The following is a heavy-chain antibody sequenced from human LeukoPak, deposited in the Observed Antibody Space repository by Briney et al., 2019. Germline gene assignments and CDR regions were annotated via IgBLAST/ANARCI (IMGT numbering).Heavy chain of an antibody. CDR3: AKDPLSYGGHYFDY. V-gene: IGHV3-23*01. D-gene: IGHD4-23*01. CDR2: ISGGGGGT. J-gene: IGHJ4*02. Sequence: GGSLRLSCAASGFTFSNYAMSWARQAPGKGLEWVSAISGGGGGTYADSVKGRFTISRDNPKNTLYLQMNSLRADDTAVYYCAKDPLSYGGHYFDYWGQGTLVTVSS. CDR1: GFTFSNYA.